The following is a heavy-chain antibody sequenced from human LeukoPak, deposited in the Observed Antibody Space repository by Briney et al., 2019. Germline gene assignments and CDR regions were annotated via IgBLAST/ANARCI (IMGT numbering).Heavy chain of an antibody. J-gene: IGHJ4*02. V-gene: IGHV1-2*02. CDR3: ARAVTMVRGVINPPGY. CDR1: GYTFTGYY. Sequence: VASVKVSCKASGYTFTGYYMHWVRQAPGQGLEWMGWINPNSGGTNYAQKFQGRVTMTRDTSISTAYMELSRLRSDDTAVYYCARAVTMVRGVINPPGYWGQGTLVTVSS. D-gene: IGHD3-10*01. CDR2: INPNSGGT.